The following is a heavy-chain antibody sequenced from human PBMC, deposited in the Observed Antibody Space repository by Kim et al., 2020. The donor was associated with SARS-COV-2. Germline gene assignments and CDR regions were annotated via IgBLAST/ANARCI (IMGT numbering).Heavy chain of an antibody. Sequence: GGSLRLSCAASGFTFSSYSMNWVRQAPGKGLEWVSSISSSSSYIYYADSVKGRFTISRDNAKNSLYLQMNSLRAEDTAVYYCVRDSYSSGWYGGWFDPWGQGTLVTVSS. V-gene: IGHV3-21*01. J-gene: IGHJ5*02. D-gene: IGHD6-19*01. CDR3: VRDSYSSGWYGGWFDP. CDR2: ISSSSSYI. CDR1: GFTFSSYS.